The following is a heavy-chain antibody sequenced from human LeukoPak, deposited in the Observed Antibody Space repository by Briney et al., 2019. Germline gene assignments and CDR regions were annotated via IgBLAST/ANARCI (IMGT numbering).Heavy chain of an antibody. CDR3: ARVLSRAGNWFDP. V-gene: IGHV4-59*01. J-gene: IGHJ5*02. CDR1: GDSISSYY. Sequence: SGTLSLTCTVSGDSISSYYWSWIRQPPGKGLEWIGYIYYSGSTNYNPSLKSRVTISVDTSRNQFSLKLRSVTAADTAVYYCARVLSRAGNWFDPWGQGTLVTVSS. CDR2: IYYSGST. D-gene: IGHD2-8*02.